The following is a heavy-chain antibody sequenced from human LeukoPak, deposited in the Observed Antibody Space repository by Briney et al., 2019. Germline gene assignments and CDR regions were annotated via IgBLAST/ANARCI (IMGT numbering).Heavy chain of an antibody. CDR2: ISYSGST. J-gene: IGHJ4*02. Sequence: SQTLSLTCTVSAGSISSYYWSWIRQPPGEGLEWIGYISYSGSTNYNPSLKSRVTISVDTSKHQFSLKLSAVTAADTAVYYCARGPHKFDYWGQGSLVTVSS. CDR3: ARGPHKFDY. CDR1: AGSISSYY. V-gene: IGHV4-59*01.